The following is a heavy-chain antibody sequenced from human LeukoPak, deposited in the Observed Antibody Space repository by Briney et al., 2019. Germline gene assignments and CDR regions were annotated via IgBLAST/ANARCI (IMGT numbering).Heavy chain of an antibody. CDR1: GGSISSSSYY. Sequence: PSETLSLTCTVSGGSISSSSYYWGWIRQPPGKGLEWIGSIYYSGSTYYNPSLKSRVTISVDTSKNQFSLKLSSVTAADTAVYYCARQRTTVVTPVDYWGQGTLVTVSS. V-gene: IGHV4-39*01. D-gene: IGHD4-23*01. CDR3: ARQRTTVVTPVDY. CDR2: IYYSGST. J-gene: IGHJ4*02.